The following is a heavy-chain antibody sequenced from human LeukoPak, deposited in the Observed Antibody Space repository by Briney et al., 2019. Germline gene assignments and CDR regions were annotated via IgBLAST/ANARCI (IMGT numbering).Heavy chain of an antibody. Sequence: SETLSLTCTVSGGSISGCYWSWIRQPPGKGLEWIGSIYYSGSTYYNPSLKSRVTISVDTSKNQFSLKLSSVTAADTAVYYCARVLRRPGIAAAGTVDYWGQGTLVTVSS. J-gene: IGHJ4*02. CDR1: GGSISGCY. CDR2: IYYSGST. CDR3: ARVLRRPGIAAAGTVDY. V-gene: IGHV4-59*05. D-gene: IGHD6-13*01.